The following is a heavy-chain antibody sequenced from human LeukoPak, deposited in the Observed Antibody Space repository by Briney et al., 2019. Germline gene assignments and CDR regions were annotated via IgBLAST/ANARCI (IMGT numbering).Heavy chain of an antibody. CDR1: GFTFSNYW. CDR3: ASYGDYLYY. V-gene: IGHV3-74*01. CDR2: INSDESST. D-gene: IGHD4-17*01. J-gene: IGHJ4*02. Sequence: GGSLRLSCAASGFTFSNYWMHWVRQAPGKGLVWVSRINSDESSTSYADSVKGRFTISRDNAKNTLYLQMNSLRAEDTAVYYCASYGDYLYYWGQGTLVTVSS.